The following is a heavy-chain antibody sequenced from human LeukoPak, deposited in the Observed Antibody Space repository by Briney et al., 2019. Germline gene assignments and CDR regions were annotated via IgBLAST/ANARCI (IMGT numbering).Heavy chain of an antibody. V-gene: IGHV4-59*08. CDR3: ARHRTQGSGYYP. CDR2: ISYSGTT. CDR1: GGSISSYY. Sequence: PSGTLSLTCTVSGGSISSYYWSWIRQPPGKGLEWIGYISYSGTTNYNPSLKSRLTISVDTSKNQFSLKLSSVTAADTAMYYCARHRTQGSGYYPWGQGTLVTVSS. D-gene: IGHD3-22*01. J-gene: IGHJ4*02.